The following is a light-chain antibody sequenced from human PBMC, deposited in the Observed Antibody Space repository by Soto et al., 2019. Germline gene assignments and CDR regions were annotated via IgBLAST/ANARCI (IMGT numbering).Light chain of an antibody. CDR1: QSISSW. Sequence: DIQMPQSPSTLSASVGDRVTITCRASQSISSWLAWYQQKPGKAPKLLIYDASSLESGVPSRFSGSGSGTEFTLTISSLQPDDFATYYCQQYNREITFGQGTRLEIK. CDR3: QQYNREIT. J-gene: IGKJ5*01. V-gene: IGKV1-5*01. CDR2: DAS.